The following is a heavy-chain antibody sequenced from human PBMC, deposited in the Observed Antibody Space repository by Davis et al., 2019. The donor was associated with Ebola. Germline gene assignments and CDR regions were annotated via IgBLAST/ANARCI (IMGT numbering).Heavy chain of an antibody. D-gene: IGHD2/OR15-2a*01. J-gene: IGHJ4*02. Sequence: GESLKISCKGSGFSFTSYWINWVRQMPGKGLEWMGRIDPSDSDTNYSPSFQGHVTISADKSFSTAYLQWSSLKASDIAMYYCARQESLYGSSDYWGQGTLVTVSS. CDR1: GFSFTSYW. CDR2: IDPSDSDT. CDR3: ARQESLYGSSDY. V-gene: IGHV5-10-1*01.